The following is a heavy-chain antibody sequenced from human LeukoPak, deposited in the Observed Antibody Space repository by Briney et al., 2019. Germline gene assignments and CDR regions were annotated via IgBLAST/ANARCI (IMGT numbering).Heavy chain of an antibody. J-gene: IGHJ3*02. CDR3: ARSKSWHSPDPFVI. Sequence: PGGSLRLSCAASGFTFSSHWMHWVRQAPGKGLGGVSRINGDGSNTTYADSVKGRFTISRDNAKNTRYLQMNSLRAEDPPVYPCARSKSWHSPDPFVISGKGQWSPSLQ. CDR1: GFTFSSHW. D-gene: IGHD2-15*01. V-gene: IGHV3-74*03. CDR2: INGDGSNT.